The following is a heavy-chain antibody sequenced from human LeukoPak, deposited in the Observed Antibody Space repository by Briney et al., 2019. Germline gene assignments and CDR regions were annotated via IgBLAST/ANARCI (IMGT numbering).Heavy chain of an antibody. CDR3: ARPHYYDSSGYYPASPDSRGMDV. CDR2: IYSGGST. CDR1: GFTVSSNY. D-gene: IGHD3-22*01. Sequence: GGSLRLSCAASGFTVSSNYMSWVRQAPGKGLEWVSVIYSGGSTYYADSVKGRFTISRDNSKNTLYLQMNSLRAEDTAVYYCARPHYYDSSGYYPASPDSRGMDVWGQGTTVTVSS. J-gene: IGHJ6*02. V-gene: IGHV3-66*04.